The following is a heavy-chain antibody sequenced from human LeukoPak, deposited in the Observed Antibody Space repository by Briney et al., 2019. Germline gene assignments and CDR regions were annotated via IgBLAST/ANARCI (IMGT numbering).Heavy chain of an antibody. D-gene: IGHD4-23*01. CDR1: GGSISSGGYY. J-gene: IGHJ3*02. CDR2: IYYSGST. CDR3: AGATTVVTPNAFDI. V-gene: IGHV4-31*03. Sequence: PSETLSLTCTVSGGSISSGGYYWSWIRQHPGKGLEWIGYIYYSGSTYYNPSLKSRVTISVDTSKNQFSLKLSSVIAADTAMYYCAGATTVVTPNAFDIWGQGTMVTVSS.